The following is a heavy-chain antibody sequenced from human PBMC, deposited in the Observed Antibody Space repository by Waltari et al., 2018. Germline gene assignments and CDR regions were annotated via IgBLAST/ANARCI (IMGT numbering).Heavy chain of an antibody. D-gene: IGHD3-3*01. CDR1: GGSISNYY. V-gene: IGHV4-59*01. CDR3: ARATYYDFSSGYSFDN. J-gene: IGHJ4*02. Sequence: QVQLQESGPGLVKPSETLSLTCSDSGGSISNYYWNWIRQTPGKGLEWIGYISSSGQTNYNTSLKSRVSVSLDTSKTRFSLRLSSVTAADTAVYYCARATYYDFSSGYSFDNWGQGTLVTVSS. CDR2: ISSSGQT.